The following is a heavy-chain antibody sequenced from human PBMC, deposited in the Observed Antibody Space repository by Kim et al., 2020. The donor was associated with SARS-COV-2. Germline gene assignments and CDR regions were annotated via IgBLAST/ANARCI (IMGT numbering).Heavy chain of an antibody. J-gene: IGHJ6*02. CDR3: ARDCIAVAGTGYYYYYGMDV. CDR1: GFTFSSYA. Sequence: GGSLRLSCAASGFTFSSYAMHWVRQAPGKGLEWVAVISYDGSNKYYADSVKGRFTISRDNSKNTLYLQMNSLRAEDTAVYYCARDCIAVAGTGYYYYYGMDVWGQGTTVTVSS. D-gene: IGHD6-19*01. CDR2: ISYDGSNK. V-gene: IGHV3-30-3*01.